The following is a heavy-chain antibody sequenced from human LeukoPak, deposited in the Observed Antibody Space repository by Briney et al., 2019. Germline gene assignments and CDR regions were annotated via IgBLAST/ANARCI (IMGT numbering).Heavy chain of an antibody. V-gene: IGHV4-39*01. CDR1: GGSISSSSYY. CDR2: IYYSGST. Sequence: SETLSLTCTVSGGSISSSSYYWGWIRQPPGKGLEWIGSIYYSGSTYYNPPLKSRVTISVDTSKNQFSLKLSSVTAADTAVYYCARRAYCSSTSCYWNDYWGQGTLVTVSS. D-gene: IGHD2-2*01. J-gene: IGHJ4*02. CDR3: ARRAYCSSTSCYWNDY.